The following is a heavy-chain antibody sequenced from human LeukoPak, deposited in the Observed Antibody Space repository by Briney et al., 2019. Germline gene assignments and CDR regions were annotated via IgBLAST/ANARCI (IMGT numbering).Heavy chain of an antibody. CDR2: INGDESST. CDR1: AFTFNTYW. V-gene: IGHV3-74*01. D-gene: IGHD1-26*01. CDR3: ARGAKWAYYFDY. J-gene: IGHJ4*02. Sequence: PGGSLRLSCAASAFTFNTYWMHWVRQVPGRGLEWVSRINGDESSTNYADSVKGRFTNSRDNAKDTLYLHMNSLTAEDTAVYYCARGAKWAYYFDYWGQGTLVTVSS.